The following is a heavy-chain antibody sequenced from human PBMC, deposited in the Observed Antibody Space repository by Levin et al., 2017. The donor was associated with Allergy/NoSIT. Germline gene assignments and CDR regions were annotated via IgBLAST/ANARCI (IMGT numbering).Heavy chain of an antibody. V-gene: IGHV3-30*18. CDR3: AKEKSPSIAAAVPSFDY. Sequence: GGSLRLSCAASGFTFSSYGMHWVRQAPGKGLEWVAVISYDGSNKYYADSVKGRFTISRDNSKNTLYLQMNSLRAEDTAVYYCAKEKSPSIAAAVPSFDYWGQGTLVTVSS. CDR1: GFTFSSYG. CDR2: ISYDGSNK. J-gene: IGHJ4*02. D-gene: IGHD6-13*01.